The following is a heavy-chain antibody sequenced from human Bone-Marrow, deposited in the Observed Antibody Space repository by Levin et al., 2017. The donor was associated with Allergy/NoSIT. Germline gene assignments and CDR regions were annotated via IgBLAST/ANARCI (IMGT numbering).Heavy chain of an antibody. CDR2: ITGSGGST. CDR3: AKRYHDFWGGDDRGAFDP. D-gene: IGHD3-3*01. CDR1: GFTFSKFA. Sequence: GGSLRLSCTASGFTFSKFAMSWVRQAPGKGLQWVSSITGSGGSTYYADSVKGRFTVSRDNSKSTLFLQRNSLRGDDTAVYYCAKRYHDFWGGDDRGAFDPWGQGTLVTVSS. V-gene: IGHV3-23*01. J-gene: IGHJ5*02.